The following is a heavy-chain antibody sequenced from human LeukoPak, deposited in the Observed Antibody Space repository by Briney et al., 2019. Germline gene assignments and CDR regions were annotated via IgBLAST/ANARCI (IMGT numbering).Heavy chain of an antibody. CDR3: AKSMYSSGWYSV. V-gene: IGHV3-23*01. J-gene: IGHJ4*02. Sequence: GGSLRLSCTASGFTFSSYAMSWVRQAPGKGLEWVSAISGSGGSTYYADSVKGRFTISRDNSKNTLYLQMNGLRAEDTAVYYCAKSMYSSGWYSVWGQGTLVTVSS. CDR1: GFTFSSYA. CDR2: ISGSGGST. D-gene: IGHD6-19*01.